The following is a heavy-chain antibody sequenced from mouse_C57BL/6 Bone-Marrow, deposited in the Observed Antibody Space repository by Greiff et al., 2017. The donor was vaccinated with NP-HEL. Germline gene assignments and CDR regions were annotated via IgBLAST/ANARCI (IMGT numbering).Heavy chain of an antibody. J-gene: IGHJ4*01. D-gene: IGHD1-1*01. V-gene: IGHV1-69*01. CDR3: ARGGITTVVATRPYAMDY. CDR1: GYTFTSYW. Sequence: VQLQQPGAELVMPGASVKLSCKASGYTFTSYWMHWVKQRPGQGLEWIGEIDPSDSYTNYNQKFKGKSTLTVDKSSSTAYMQLSSLTSEDSAVYYCARGGITTVVATRPYAMDYWGQGTSVTVSS. CDR2: IDPSDSYT.